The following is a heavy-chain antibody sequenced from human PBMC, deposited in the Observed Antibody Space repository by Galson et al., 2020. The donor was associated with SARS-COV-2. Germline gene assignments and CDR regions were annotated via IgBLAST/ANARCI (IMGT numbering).Heavy chain of an antibody. Sequence: SETLSLTCTVSGGSISSGGYYWSWIRQHPGKGLEWIGYIYYSGSTYYNPSLKSRVTISVDTSKNQFSLKLSSVTAADTAVYYCARAHYDSGGYGGFDYWGQGTLVTVSS. CDR1: GGSISSGGYY. D-gene: IGHD3-22*01. CDR3: ARAHYDSGGYGGFDY. V-gene: IGHV4-31*03. CDR2: IYYSGST. J-gene: IGHJ4*02.